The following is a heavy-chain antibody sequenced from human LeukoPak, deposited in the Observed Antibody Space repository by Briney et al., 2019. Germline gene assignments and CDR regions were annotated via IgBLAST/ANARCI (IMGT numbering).Heavy chain of an antibody. V-gene: IGHV3-11*01. CDR2: ISSSGSTI. J-gene: IGHJ3*02. CDR3: ARVVYCSGGSCHIFAFDI. D-gene: IGHD2-15*01. CDR1: GGSFSGYY. Sequence: LSLTCAVYGGSFSGYYWSWIRQAPGKGLEWVSYISSSGSTIFYADSVKGRFTISRDNAKNSLSLRVNSLRAEDTAVYYCARVVYCSGGSCHIFAFDIWGQGTMVTVSS.